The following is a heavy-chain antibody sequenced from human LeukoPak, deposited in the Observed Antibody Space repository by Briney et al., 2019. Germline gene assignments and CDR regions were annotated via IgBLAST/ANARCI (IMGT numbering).Heavy chain of an antibody. V-gene: IGHV4-30-2*01. J-gene: IGHJ5*02. Sequence: KPSQTLSLTCAVSGGSISSGGYSWSWIRQPPGKGLEWIGYIYHSGSTYYNPSLKSRVTISVDRSKNQFSLKLSSVTAADTAVYYCARATTTVHWFDPWGQGTLVTVSS. CDR1: GGSISSGGYS. CDR3: ARATTTVHWFDP. CDR2: IYHSGST. D-gene: IGHD4-17*01.